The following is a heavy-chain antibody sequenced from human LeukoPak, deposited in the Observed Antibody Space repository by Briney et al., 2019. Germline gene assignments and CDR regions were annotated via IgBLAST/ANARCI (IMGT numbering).Heavy chain of an antibody. CDR2: INSGGTVT. D-gene: IGHD4-17*01. CDR1: GFTFSDFW. V-gene: IGHV3-74*01. Sequence: GGSLRLSCAASGFTFSDFWMHWVRQAPGKGLVWVSRINSGGTVTNYADSVKGRLTTSRDNAKNTLYLQMNSLRAEDTAVYYCATSTRRIYGSPFDYWGQGTLVTVSS. J-gene: IGHJ4*02. CDR3: ATSTRRIYGSPFDY.